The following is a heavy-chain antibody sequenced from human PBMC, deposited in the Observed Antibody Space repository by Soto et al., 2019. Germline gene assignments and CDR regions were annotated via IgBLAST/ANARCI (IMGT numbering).Heavy chain of an antibody. Sequence: GGSLRLSCAASGFTFSSYAMSLVRQAPGKGLEWVAVIWYDGSNKYYADSVKGRFTISRDNSKNTLYLQMNSLRAEDTAVYYCARDLFMRTGELLDYWGQGTLVTVSS. V-gene: IGHV3-33*08. CDR3: ARDLFMRTGELLDY. J-gene: IGHJ4*02. CDR1: GFTFSSYA. D-gene: IGHD1-26*01. CDR2: IWYDGSNK.